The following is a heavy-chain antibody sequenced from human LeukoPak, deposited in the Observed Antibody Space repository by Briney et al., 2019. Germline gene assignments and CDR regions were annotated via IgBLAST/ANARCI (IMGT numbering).Heavy chain of an antibody. D-gene: IGHD6-19*01. V-gene: IGHV1-8*01. Sequence: GASVKVSCKASGYTFTSYDINWVRQATGQGLEWMGWMNPNSGNTGYAQKFQGRVTMTRNTSISTAYMELSSLRSEDTAVYCCARLQGVAGTEWFDRWGQGTLVTVSS. CDR2: MNPNSGNT. CDR1: GYTFTSYD. J-gene: IGHJ5*02. CDR3: ARLQGVAGTEWFDR.